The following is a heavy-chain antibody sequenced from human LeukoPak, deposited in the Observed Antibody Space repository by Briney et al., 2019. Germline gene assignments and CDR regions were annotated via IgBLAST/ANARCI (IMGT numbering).Heavy chain of an antibody. CDR1: GGSMTSYY. D-gene: IGHD3-10*01. CDR3: ASRAREFGWVFDY. J-gene: IGHJ4*02. V-gene: IGHV4-59*08. Sequence: SETLSLTCSVSGGSMTSYYWSWIRQPPGKGLEWIGYIYSTGSTNYNPSLKSRVTVSLDTFKNQFSLKLSSVTAADTAVYYCASRAREFGWVFDYWGQGTLVTVSS. CDR2: IYSTGST.